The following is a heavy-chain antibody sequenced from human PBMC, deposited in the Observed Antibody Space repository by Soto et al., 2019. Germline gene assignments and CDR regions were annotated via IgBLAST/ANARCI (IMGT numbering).Heavy chain of an antibody. V-gene: IGHV4-59*01. J-gene: IGHJ4*02. CDR1: GGSISSYY. CDR2: IYYSGST. CDR3: ASTHSGYDSPIDY. Sequence: PSETLSLTCTVSGGSISSYYWSWIRQPPGKGLEWIGYIYYSGSTNYNPSLKSRVTISVDTSKNQFSLKLSSVTAADTAVYYCASTHSGYDSPIDYWGKGTLVTVSS. D-gene: IGHD5-12*01.